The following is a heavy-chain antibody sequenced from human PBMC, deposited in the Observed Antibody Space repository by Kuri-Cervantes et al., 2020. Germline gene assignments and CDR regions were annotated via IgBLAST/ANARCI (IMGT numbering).Heavy chain of an antibody. Sequence: GGSLRLSCAASGFTFSYYNMNWVRQAPGKGLEWVSSISSSSSYIYYADSVKGRFTISRDNAKNSLYLQMNSLRAEDTAVYYCARDQQLVRRDYYYYMDVWGKGTTVTVSS. D-gene: IGHD6-13*01. CDR1: GFTFSYYN. V-gene: IGHV3-21*01. J-gene: IGHJ6*03. CDR2: ISSSSSYI. CDR3: ARDQQLVRRDYYYYMDV.